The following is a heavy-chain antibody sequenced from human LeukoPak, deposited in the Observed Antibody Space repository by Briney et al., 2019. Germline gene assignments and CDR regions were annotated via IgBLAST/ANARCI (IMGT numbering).Heavy chain of an antibody. V-gene: IGHV3-30*02. D-gene: IGHD1-26*01. CDR1: GFTFSSSG. J-gene: IGHJ3*02. CDR2: IRYDGSNK. CDR3: AKSPGSGSYYDAFDI. Sequence: GGSLRLSCAASGFTFSSSGMHWVRQAPGKGLEWVAFIRYDGSNKYYADPVKGRFTISRDNSKNTLYLQMNSLRAEDTAVYYCAKSPGSGSYYDAFDIWGQGTMVTVSS.